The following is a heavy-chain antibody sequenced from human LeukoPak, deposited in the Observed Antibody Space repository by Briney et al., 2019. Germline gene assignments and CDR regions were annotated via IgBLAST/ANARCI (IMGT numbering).Heavy chain of an antibody. Sequence: SETLSLTCTVSGGSISSSYFYWGWIRQPPGKGLEWIGSIHYSGSTYYNPSLKSRVTISVDTSKNQFSLNLSSVNAADTAIYYCTRGSTIFGVVGNYWGQGTLVTVSP. CDR3: TRGSTIFGVVGNY. J-gene: IGHJ4*02. V-gene: IGHV4-39*01. D-gene: IGHD3-3*01. CDR1: GGSISSSYFY. CDR2: IHYSGST.